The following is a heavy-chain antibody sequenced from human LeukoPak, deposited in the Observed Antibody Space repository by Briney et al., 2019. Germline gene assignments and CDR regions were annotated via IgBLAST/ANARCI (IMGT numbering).Heavy chain of an antibody. CDR1: GFTFSESW. Sequence: GGSLRLSCAASGFTFSESWITWVRQAPGKGLEWGAQIKNDGCDKNYVASVADRFTISRDNTKNSLFLQMTNLTAEDTAVYYCATWDNAWEFAYWGQGTLVSVSS. CDR3: ATWDNAWEFAY. D-gene: IGHD1-26*01. V-gene: IGHV3-7*05. CDR2: IKNDGCDK. J-gene: IGHJ4*02.